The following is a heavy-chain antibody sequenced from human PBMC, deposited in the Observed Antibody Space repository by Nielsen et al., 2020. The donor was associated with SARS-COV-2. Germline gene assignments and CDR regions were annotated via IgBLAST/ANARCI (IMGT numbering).Heavy chain of an antibody. Sequence: GGSLRLSCAASGFTFSSYWMSWVRQAPGKGLEWVSSISSSSSYIYYADSVKGRFTTSRDNAKNSLYLQMNSLRAEDTAVYYCARDSRPSLGAYYDFWSGYYTLGVNGMDVWGQGTTVTVSS. D-gene: IGHD3-3*01. CDR2: ISSSSSYI. CDR1: GFTFSSYW. J-gene: IGHJ6*02. CDR3: ARDSRPSLGAYYDFWSGYYTLGVNGMDV. V-gene: IGHV3-21*01.